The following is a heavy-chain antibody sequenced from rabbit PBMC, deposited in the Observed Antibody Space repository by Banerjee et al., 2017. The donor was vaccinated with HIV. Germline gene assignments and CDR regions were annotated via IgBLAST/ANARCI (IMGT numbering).Heavy chain of an antibody. D-gene: IGHD2-1*01. CDR2: ILAGINGNT. CDR1: GFTISSSYY. Sequence: QSLEESGGGLVQPEGSLALTCQASGFTISSSYYMCWVRQAPGKGLEWIACILAGINGNTYYASWAKGRFTISKTSSTTVTLQMTSLTVADTATYFCARDPSYDEYGDSLYYFDLWGQGTLVTVS. CDR3: ARDPSYDEYGDSLYYFDL. V-gene: IGHV1S40*01. J-gene: IGHJ4*01.